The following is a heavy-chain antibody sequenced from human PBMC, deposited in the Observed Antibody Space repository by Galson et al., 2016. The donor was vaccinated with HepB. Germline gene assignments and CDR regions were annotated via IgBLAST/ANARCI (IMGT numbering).Heavy chain of an antibody. CDR1: GFSFSTSG. V-gene: IGHV3-23*01. CDR3: GKHEGFDY. J-gene: IGHJ4*02. Sequence: SLRLSCAASGFSFSTSGMSWVRQTPGRGLEWVSGITGSGATTHYADSVRGRFTLSRYNSKNTLYLYMNSLSAGDTAVYYCGKHEGFDYWGQRALVTVSA. CDR2: ITGSGATT.